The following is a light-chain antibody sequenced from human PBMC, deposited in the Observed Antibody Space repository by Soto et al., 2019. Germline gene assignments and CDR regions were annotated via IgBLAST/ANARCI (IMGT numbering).Light chain of an antibody. V-gene: IGKV1-27*01. J-gene: IGKJ1*01. CDR2: AAS. Sequence: DIQMTQSPSSLSASVGDRVTITCRASQGFSNYLAWYQQKPGKVPKLLIYAASSLQSGVPSRFSGSGSGTDFTRTISSLQPEDVGNYYCQKYNGARWTFGQGNKVEIK. CDR1: QGFSNY. CDR3: QKYNGARWT.